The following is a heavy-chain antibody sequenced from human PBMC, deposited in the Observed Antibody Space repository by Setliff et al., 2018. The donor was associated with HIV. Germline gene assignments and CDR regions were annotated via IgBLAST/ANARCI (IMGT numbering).Heavy chain of an antibody. Sequence: PGGSLRLSCAASGFTFDRFWMHWVRQAPGKGLVWVSRVNRDGSSTTYADSVKGRFTISRDNAKNSLCLQMNSLRAEDTAVYYCARRGDYYYYYAMDFWGQGTTVTVSS. D-gene: IGHD3-10*01. J-gene: IGHJ6*02. CDR3: ARRGDYYYYYAMDF. V-gene: IGHV3-74*01. CDR1: GFTFDRFW. CDR2: VNRDGSST.